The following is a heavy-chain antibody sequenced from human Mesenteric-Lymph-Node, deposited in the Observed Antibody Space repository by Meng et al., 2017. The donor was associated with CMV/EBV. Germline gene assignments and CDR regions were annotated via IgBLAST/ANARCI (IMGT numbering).Heavy chain of an antibody. D-gene: IGHD2-15*01. J-gene: IGHJ4*02. V-gene: IGHV3-30*02. Sequence: GGSLRLSCAASGFTFSSYGMHWVRQAPGKGLEWVAFIRYDGNNKYYAGSVKGRFTISRDNSKNTLYLQMNSLRGEDTAVYYCAKERAADRSDYWGQGTLVTVSS. CDR3: AKERAADRSDY. CDR1: GFTFSSYG. CDR2: IRYDGNNK.